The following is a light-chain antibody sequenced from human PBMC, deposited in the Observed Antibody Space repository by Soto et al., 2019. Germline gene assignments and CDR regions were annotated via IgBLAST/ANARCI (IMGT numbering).Light chain of an antibody. CDR1: QSVSSN. V-gene: IGKV3-20*01. J-gene: IGKJ4*01. CDR2: GAS. Sequence: EIVLTQAPATLSLSPGEGATLSCRATQSVSSNLAWYQQKPGQAPRLLIYGASSRATGIPDRFSGSGSGTDFTRTISRLGPEDFAVYYCQQYVSTPLTFGGGTKVDIK. CDR3: QQYVSTPLT.